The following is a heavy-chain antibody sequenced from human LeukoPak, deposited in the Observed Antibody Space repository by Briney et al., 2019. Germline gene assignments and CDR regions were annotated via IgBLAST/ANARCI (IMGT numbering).Heavy chain of an antibody. CDR1: GYTFTNYY. V-gene: IGHV1-46*01. CDR2: INPSGGST. J-gene: IGHJ4*02. D-gene: IGHD5-12*01. Sequence: ASVKVSCKASGYTFTNYYMHWVRQAPGQGLEWMGIINPSGGSTSYAQKFQGRVTMTRDMSTSTVYMELSSLRSEDTAVYYCARGATMFFFDYWGQGTLVTVSS. CDR3: ARGATMFFFDY.